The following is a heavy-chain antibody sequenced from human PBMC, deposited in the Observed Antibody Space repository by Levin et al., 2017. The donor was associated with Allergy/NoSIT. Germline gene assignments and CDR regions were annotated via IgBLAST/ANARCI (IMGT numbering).Heavy chain of an antibody. V-gene: IGHV4-59*01. CDR1: GGSISSYY. J-gene: IGHJ3*02. CDR2: IYYSGST. CDR3: ARGLHGDYGRVSAFDI. Sequence: ASETLSLTCTVSGGSISSYYWSWIRQPPGKGLEWIGYIYYSGSTNYNPSLKSRVTISVDTSKNQFSLKLSSVTAADTAVYYCARGLHGDYGRVSAFDIWGQGTMVTVSS. D-gene: IGHD4-17*01.